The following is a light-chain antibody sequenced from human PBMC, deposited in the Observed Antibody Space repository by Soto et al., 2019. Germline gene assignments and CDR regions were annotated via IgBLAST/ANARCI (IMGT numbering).Light chain of an antibody. CDR1: QAIRND. J-gene: IGKJ4*01. CDR2: VAS. Sequence: DIQMTQPPSSLSASVGDRVTITCRASQAIRNDVGWYQQKPGKDPKRLIYVASRLESGVPSRFSGSGSGTDFTLTISSLQPEDFATYYCQQYDNYPLTFGGGTKVDIK. V-gene: IGKV1-17*01. CDR3: QQYDNYPLT.